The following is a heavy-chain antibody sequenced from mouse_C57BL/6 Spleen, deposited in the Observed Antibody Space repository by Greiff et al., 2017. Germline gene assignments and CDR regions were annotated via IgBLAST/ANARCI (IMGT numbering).Heavy chain of an antibody. D-gene: IGHD1-1*01. CDR2: IDPSDSNT. J-gene: IGHJ4*01. Sequence: QVQLQQPGAELVMPGASVKLSCKASGYTFTSYWMHWVKQRPGQGLEWIGEIDPSDSNTNYNPKFKGKSTLTVDKSSSTAYMQLSSLTSEYSAVYYCAREGSRVSSYYAMDYWGQGTSVTVSS. CDR3: AREGSRVSSYYAMDY. V-gene: IGHV1-69*01. CDR1: GYTFTSYW.